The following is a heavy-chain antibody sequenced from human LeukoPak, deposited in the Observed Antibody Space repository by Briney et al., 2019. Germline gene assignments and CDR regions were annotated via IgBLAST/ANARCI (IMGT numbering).Heavy chain of an antibody. CDR2: TFPVDSAT. Sequence: GESLTISCKATGYSSTSYWIGWVPKMHGKGLGWMGNTFPVDSATRYSPSFQGQVTISGDKSISVAYLQWSSLKASDTAMYYCARRRYCSSTSCRRYFDYWGQGTLVTVSS. D-gene: IGHD2-2*01. CDR3: ARRRYCSSTSCRRYFDY. V-gene: IGHV5-51*01. J-gene: IGHJ4*02. CDR1: GYSSTSYW.